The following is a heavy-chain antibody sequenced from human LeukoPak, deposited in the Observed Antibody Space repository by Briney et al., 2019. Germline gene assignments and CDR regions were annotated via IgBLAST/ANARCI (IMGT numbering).Heavy chain of an antibody. CDR1: GGSFSDYY. Sequence: SETLSLTCAVYGGSFSDYYWSWIRQAPGKGLEWIGEIIQSGVTNYNPSLKSQATISIDTSKNQFSLKLSSVTAADTAVYSCARGNRAGYNFDYWGQGALVTVSS. CDR2: IIQSGVT. D-gene: IGHD5-24*01. J-gene: IGHJ4*02. V-gene: IGHV4-34*01. CDR3: ARGNRAGYNFDY.